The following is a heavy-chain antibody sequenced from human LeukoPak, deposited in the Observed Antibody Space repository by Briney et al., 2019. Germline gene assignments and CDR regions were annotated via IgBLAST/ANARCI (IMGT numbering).Heavy chain of an antibody. Sequence: SETLSLTCTVSGGSISSNSYYWGWIRQPPGKGLEWIGYIYYSGSTNYNPSLKSRVTISVDTSKNQFSLKLSSVTAADTAVYYCARVSRYCSSTSCFFDYWGQGTLVTVSS. CDR3: ARVSRYCSSTSCFFDY. J-gene: IGHJ4*02. CDR1: GGSISSNSYY. D-gene: IGHD2-2*01. V-gene: IGHV4-61*05. CDR2: IYYSGST.